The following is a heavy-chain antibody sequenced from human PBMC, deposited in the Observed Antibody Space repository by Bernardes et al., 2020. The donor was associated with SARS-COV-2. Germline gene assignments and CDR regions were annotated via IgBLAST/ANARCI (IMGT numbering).Heavy chain of an antibody. Sequence: GGSLRLSCAASGFTFSSYAMSWVRQAPGKGLEWVSAISGSGGSTYYADSVKGRFTISRDNSKNTLYLQMNSLRAEDTAVYYCAKTARITMVRGVIITHYGMDVWGQGTTVTVSS. D-gene: IGHD3-10*01. CDR3: AKTARITMVRGVIITHYGMDV. V-gene: IGHV3-23*01. CDR1: GFTFSSYA. CDR2: ISGSGGST. J-gene: IGHJ6*02.